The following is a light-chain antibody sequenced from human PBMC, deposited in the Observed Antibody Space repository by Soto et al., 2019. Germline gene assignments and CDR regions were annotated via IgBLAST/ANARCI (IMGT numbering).Light chain of an antibody. CDR1: QSVSSDY. J-gene: IGKJ3*01. CDR2: GAS. CDR3: QHYDNTPPSVT. V-gene: IGKV3-20*01. Sequence: EIVLTQSPDTLSLSPGERATLSCRASQSVSSDYLVWYQQTPGQAPRLLIYGASRRATGIPDRFSGSGSGTDFILTISRLEPEDFAVYYCQHYDNTPPSVTFGPGTKADIK.